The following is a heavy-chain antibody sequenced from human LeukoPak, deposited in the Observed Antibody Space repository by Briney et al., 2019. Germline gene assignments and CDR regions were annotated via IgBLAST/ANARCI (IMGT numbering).Heavy chain of an antibody. V-gene: IGHV3-49*04. Sequence: GGSLRLSCTASGFTFGDYSMNWVRQAPGKGLEWVGFIRSKAYGGTTEYAASVKGRFTISRDDSKSIAYLQMNSLKTEDTAVYYCTRGRRATHDYWGRGTLVTVSS. J-gene: IGHJ4*02. D-gene: IGHD1-26*01. CDR2: IRSKAYGGTT. CDR1: GFTFGDYS. CDR3: TRGRRATHDY.